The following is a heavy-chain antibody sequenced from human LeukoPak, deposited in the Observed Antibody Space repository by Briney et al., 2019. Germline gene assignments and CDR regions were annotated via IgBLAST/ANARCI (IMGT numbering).Heavy chain of an antibody. CDR1: GYTFTSYG. Sequence: ASVKVSCKASGYTFTSYGISWVRQAPGQGLEWMGWISAHNGNTNYAQKLQGRVTMTTDTSTSTAYMELRSLRSDDTAVYYCARVPLDYDILTGYYTHLYYYGMDVWGQGTTVTVSS. CDR2: ISAHNGNT. V-gene: IGHV1-18*01. J-gene: IGHJ6*02. CDR3: ARVPLDYDILTGYYTHLYYYGMDV. D-gene: IGHD3-9*01.